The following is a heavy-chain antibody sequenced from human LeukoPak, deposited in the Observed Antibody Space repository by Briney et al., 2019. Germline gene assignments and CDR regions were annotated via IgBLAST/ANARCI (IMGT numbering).Heavy chain of an antibody. CDR3: ARESDSYGDY. CDR2: IYSGGTT. D-gene: IGHD5-18*01. CDR1: GFIVSSNY. V-gene: IGHV3-66*01. Sequence: PGGSLRLSCAATGFIVSSNYMSWVRQAPGKGLEWVSVIYSGGTTYYADSVKGRFTISRDNSKNTLFLQMNSLRAEDTAVYYCARESDSYGDYWGQGTLVTVSS. J-gene: IGHJ4*02.